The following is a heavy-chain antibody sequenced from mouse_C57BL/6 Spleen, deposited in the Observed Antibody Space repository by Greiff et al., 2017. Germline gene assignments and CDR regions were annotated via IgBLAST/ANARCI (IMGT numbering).Heavy chain of an antibody. Sequence: EVKLVESGGGLVKPGGSLKLSCAASGFTFSDYGMHWVRQAPEEGLEWVAYISSGSSTIYYADTVKGRFTISRDNAKNTLFLQMTSLRSEDTAMYYCARRPHDYGGRGYYAMDYWGQGTSVTVSS. V-gene: IGHV5-17*01. D-gene: IGHD2-4*01. CDR1: GFTFSDYG. J-gene: IGHJ4*01. CDR2: ISSGSSTI. CDR3: ARRPHDYGGRGYYAMDY.